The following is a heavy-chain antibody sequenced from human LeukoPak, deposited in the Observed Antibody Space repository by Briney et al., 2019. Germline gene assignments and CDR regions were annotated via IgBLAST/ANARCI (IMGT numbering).Heavy chain of an antibody. CDR2: INLNSGGT. CDR1: GYTFTAYH. V-gene: IGHV1-2*02. Sequence: ASVKVSFKASGYTFTAYHIHWMRQAPGQVLEYMGKINLNSGGTNYAQKFQGRVTITRDTSISTAYMDLSRLSSDDTALFYCAISIQAAAIPAFDFWGQGTQVTISS. D-gene: IGHD6-25*01. CDR3: AISIQAAAIPAFDF. J-gene: IGHJ4*02.